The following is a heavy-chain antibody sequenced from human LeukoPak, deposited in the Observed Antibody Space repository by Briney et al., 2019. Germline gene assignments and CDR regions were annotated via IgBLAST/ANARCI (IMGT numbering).Heavy chain of an antibody. CDR3: ARVGGGYCSSTSCPNWFDP. CDR1: GGSISSGDYY. D-gene: IGHD2-2*01. CDR2: IYYSGST. V-gene: IGHV4-30-4*01. Sequence: SETLSLTCTVSGGSISSGDYYWSWIRQPPGKGLEWIGYIYYSGSTYYNPSLKSRVTISVDTSKNQFSLKLSSVTAADTAVYYCARVGGGYCSSTSCPNWFDPWGQGTLVTFSS. J-gene: IGHJ5*02.